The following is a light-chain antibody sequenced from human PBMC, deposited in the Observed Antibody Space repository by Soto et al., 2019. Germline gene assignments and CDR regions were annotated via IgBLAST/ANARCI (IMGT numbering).Light chain of an antibody. CDR1: QGISNS. CDR3: QHYNSYTFS. V-gene: IGKV1-16*02. CDR2: AAS. J-gene: IGKJ3*01. Sequence: DIQMTQSPSSLSASVGDRVTITCRASQGISNSLAGFQQKPGKAPKSLIYAASILQSVGPSNFSGSGSGTDFTPTISSPLPEDVATYDCQHYNSYTFSFGPGTKVVI.